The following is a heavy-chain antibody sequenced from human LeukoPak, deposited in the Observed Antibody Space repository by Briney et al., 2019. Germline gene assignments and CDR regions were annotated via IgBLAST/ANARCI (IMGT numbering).Heavy chain of an antibody. Sequence: GGSLRLSFAASGFTFSSYAMSWVRQAPGKGLEWVSAISGSGGSTYYADSVKGRFTISRDNSKNTLYLQMNSLRAEDTAVYYCAKEAGYYDSSGYFFDYWGQGTLVTVSS. V-gene: IGHV3-23*01. CDR1: GFTFSSYA. J-gene: IGHJ4*02. CDR3: AKEAGYYDSSGYFFDY. CDR2: ISGSGGST. D-gene: IGHD3-22*01.